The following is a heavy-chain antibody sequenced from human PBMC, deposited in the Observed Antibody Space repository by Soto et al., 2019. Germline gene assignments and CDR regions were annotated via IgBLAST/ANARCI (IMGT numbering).Heavy chain of an antibody. CDR3: ARGGSFGSGSYYNLDY. V-gene: IGHV4-31*03. D-gene: IGHD3-10*01. CDR1: GTSITRGGYF. Sequence: SETLSLTCSVSGTSITRGGYFWSWIRQTPGGGLEWIGFIYFTGSTDYNPSLKSRATMSVDTSENQFSLRLNSVTAADTAVYYCARGGSFGSGSYYNLDYWGLGTLVTVS. J-gene: IGHJ4*02. CDR2: IYFTGST.